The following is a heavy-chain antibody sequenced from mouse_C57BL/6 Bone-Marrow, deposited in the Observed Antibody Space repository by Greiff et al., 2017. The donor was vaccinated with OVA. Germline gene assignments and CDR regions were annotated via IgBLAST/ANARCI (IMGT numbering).Heavy chain of an antibody. CDR1: GYTFTSYG. CDR3: ASSRYGSSYNY. CDR2: IYPRSGNT. V-gene: IGHV1-81*01. Sequence: VQLQESGAELARPGASVKLSCKASGYTFTSYGISWVKQRTGQGLEWIGEIYPRSGNTYYNEKFKGKATLTADKSSSTAYMELRSLTSEDSAVYFCASSRYGSSYNYWGQGTTLTVSS. D-gene: IGHD1-1*01. J-gene: IGHJ2*01.